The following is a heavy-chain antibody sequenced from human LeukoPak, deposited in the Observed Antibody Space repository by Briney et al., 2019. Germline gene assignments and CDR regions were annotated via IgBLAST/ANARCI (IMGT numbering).Heavy chain of an antibody. J-gene: IGHJ4*02. D-gene: IGHD5-18*01. CDR3: TRLQGDVDTAMVGLY. CDR1: GFSVSYYY. CDR2: LSSGDNT. Sequence: GGSLRLSCAASGFSVSYYYMSWVRQAPGRGLEWVSALSSGDNTHYADSVNGRFTISRDNSKNTLYLQLNSLRAEDTAVYYCTRLQGDVDTAMVGLYWGQGTLVTVSS. V-gene: IGHV3-53*01.